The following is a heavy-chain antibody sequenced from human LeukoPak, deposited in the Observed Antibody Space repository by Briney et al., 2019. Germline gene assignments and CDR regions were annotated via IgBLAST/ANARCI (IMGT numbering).Heavy chain of an antibody. D-gene: IGHD1-26*01. J-gene: IGHJ4*02. CDR3: ARLYSGSYHNFDY. CDR2: INPYTGGT. V-gene: IGHV1-2*02. CDR1: GYTFTGYY. Sequence: ASVMVSCMASGYTFTGYYIHWVRGAPGQGLEWMGWINPYTGGTNYAQNFQDRVTMTRDTSISTAYMDLSRLRSDDTAVYYCARLYSGSYHNFDYWGQGTLVTVSS.